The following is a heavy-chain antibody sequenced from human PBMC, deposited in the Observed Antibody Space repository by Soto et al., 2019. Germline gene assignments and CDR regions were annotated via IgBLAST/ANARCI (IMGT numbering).Heavy chain of an antibody. CDR3: ARLVVPAASRGV. D-gene: IGHD2-2*01. CDR2: IIPIFGTA. J-gene: IGHJ6*02. Sequence: ALVKVSCKASGGTFSSYAISWVRQAPGQGLEWMGGIIPIFGTANYAQKFQGRVTITADESTSTAYMELSSLRSEDTAVYYCARLVVPAASRGVWGQGTTVTVS. V-gene: IGHV1-69*13. CDR1: GGTFSSYA.